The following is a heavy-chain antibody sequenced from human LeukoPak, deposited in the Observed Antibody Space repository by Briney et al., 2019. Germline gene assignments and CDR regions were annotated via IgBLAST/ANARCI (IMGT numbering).Heavy chain of an antibody. J-gene: IGHJ4*02. CDR1: GGSISSYY. CDR2: IYYSGST. D-gene: IGHD6-19*01. V-gene: IGHV4-59*08. Sequence: SETLSLTCTVSGGSISSYYWNWIRQPPGKGLEWIGYIYYSGSTNYNPSLRSRVTISVDTSKNQFSLKLTSVTAADTAVYYCARRYSSGWYPGYFDYWGQGTLVTVSS. CDR3: ARRYSSGWYPGYFDY.